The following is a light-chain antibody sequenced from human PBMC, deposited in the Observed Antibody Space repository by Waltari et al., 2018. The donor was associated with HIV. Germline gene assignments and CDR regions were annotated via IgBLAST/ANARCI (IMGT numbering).Light chain of an antibody. Sequence: DIVMTQSPESLTVSLGERATINCKPSQSLLYSSNKKNYLAWYQQKPGQPPKLLIYWASTRESGVPDRFSASVSGTDFTLTIGSLQAGDAAVYYCQQYYSTPYTFGQGTKLEIK. V-gene: IGKV4-1*01. CDR2: WAS. CDR1: QSLLYSSNKKNY. CDR3: QQYYSTPYT. J-gene: IGKJ2*01.